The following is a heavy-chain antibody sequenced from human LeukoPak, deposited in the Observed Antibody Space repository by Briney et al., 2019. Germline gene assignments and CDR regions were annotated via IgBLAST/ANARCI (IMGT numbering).Heavy chain of an antibody. J-gene: IGHJ4*02. CDR3: ARGWDNWNDVRGYFDY. CDR1: GFTFSDYY. CDR2: ISSSGSTI. V-gene: IGHV3-11*01. D-gene: IGHD1-20*01. Sequence: GGSLRLSCAASGFTFSDYYMSWIRQAPGKGLEWVSYISSSGSTIYYADSVKGRFTISRDNAKNSLYLQMNSLRAEDTAVYYCARGWDNWNDVRGYFDYWGQGTLVTVSS.